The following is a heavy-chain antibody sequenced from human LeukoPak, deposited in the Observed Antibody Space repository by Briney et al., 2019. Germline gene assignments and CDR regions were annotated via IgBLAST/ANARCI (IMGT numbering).Heavy chain of an antibody. V-gene: IGHV4-4*07. CDR2: IYTNGSI. Sequence: SETLSLTCTVSGDFISSYSWSWIRQPAGKGLEWIGRIYTNGSINYNPSLKSRVTMSVDTSKNQFSLKMSSVTAADTAVYYCARGRAAAGLRYFDFWGQGTLVTVSS. D-gene: IGHD6-13*01. CDR1: GDFISSYS. CDR3: ARGRAAAGLRYFDF. J-gene: IGHJ4*02.